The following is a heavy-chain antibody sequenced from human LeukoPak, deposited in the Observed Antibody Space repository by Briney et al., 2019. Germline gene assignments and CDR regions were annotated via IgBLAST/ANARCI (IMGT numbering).Heavy chain of an antibody. Sequence: PSETLSLTCAVYGGSFSGYYWSWLRQPPGKGLEWIGEINHSGSTNYNPSPKSRVTISVDTSKNQFSLKLSSVTAADTAVYYCARTRITMVRGVSKLNYYGMDVWGKGTTVTVSS. D-gene: IGHD3-10*01. J-gene: IGHJ6*04. CDR3: ARTRITMVRGVSKLNYYGMDV. CDR2: INHSGST. CDR1: GGSFSGYY. V-gene: IGHV4-34*01.